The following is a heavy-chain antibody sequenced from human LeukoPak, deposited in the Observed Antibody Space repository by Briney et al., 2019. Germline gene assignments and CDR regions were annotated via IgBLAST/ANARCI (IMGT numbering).Heavy chain of an antibody. V-gene: IGHV4-39*01. D-gene: IGHD6-19*01. J-gene: IGHJ4*02. CDR2: IYYSGST. CDR1: GGSISSSSYY. CDR3: ASLYSSGIHRGFDY. Sequence: SETLSLTCTVSGGSISSSSYYWGWIRQPPGKGLEWIGSIYYSGSTYYNPSLKSRVTISVDTSKNQFSLKLSSVTAADTAVYYCASLYSSGIHRGFDYWGQGTLVTVSS.